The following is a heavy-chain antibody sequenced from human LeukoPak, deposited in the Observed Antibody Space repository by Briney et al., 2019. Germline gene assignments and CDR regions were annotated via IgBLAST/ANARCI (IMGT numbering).Heavy chain of an antibody. V-gene: IGHV3-7*01. Sequence: GGSLRLSCAASGFTFSSYWMSWVRQAPGKGLEWVANIKQDGSEKYYVDSVKGRFTISRDNAKNSLYLQMSSLRAEDTAVYYCASIDFWSGYNFDYWGQGTLVTVSS. CDR1: GFTFSSYW. CDR3: ASIDFWSGYNFDY. D-gene: IGHD3-3*01. J-gene: IGHJ4*02. CDR2: IKQDGSEK.